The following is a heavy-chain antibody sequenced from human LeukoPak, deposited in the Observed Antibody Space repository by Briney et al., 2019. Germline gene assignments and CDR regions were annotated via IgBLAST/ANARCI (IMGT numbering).Heavy chain of an antibody. CDR2: IYYSGST. Sequence: SETLSLTCTVSGGSISSYYWSWIRQPPGKGLEWIGYIYYSGSTNYNPSLRSRVTISVDTSKNQFSLKLSSVTAADTAVYYCARTSAAGALGTFDIWGQGTMVTVSS. J-gene: IGHJ3*02. D-gene: IGHD6-13*01. CDR1: GGSISSYY. V-gene: IGHV4-59*01. CDR3: ARTSAAGALGTFDI.